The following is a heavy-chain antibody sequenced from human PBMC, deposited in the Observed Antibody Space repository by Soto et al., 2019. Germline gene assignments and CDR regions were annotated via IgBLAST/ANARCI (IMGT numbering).Heavy chain of an antibody. CDR2: IIPIYGTA. J-gene: IGHJ3*02. D-gene: IGHD3-9*01. CDR3: PIDGGFDWLLSDSLDI. CDR1: GGTFSSYA. V-gene: IGHV1-69*01. Sequence: QVQLVQSGAEVKKPGSSVNVSCKASGGTFSSYAISWVRQAPGQGLAWMGGIIPIYGTANYAQKFQGRLPITAVESTSTAYMELSSMRSEDTAVYYCPIDGGFDWLLSDSLDISGQGPMLT.